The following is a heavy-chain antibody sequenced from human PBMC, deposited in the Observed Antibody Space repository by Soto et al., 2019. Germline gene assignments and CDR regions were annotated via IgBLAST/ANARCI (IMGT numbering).Heavy chain of an antibody. CDR2: IYYSGST. D-gene: IGHD1-26*01. J-gene: IGHJ5*02. V-gene: IGHV4-30-4*01. CDR1: GGSISSGDYY. CDR3: ARDGTYGGSYFLDP. Sequence: QVQLQESGPGLVKPSQTLSLTCTVSGGSISSGDYYWSWIRQPPGKGLEWIGYIYYSGSTYYNPALEGGVTIPEEPSRNLFSRRGGVGSAAATAVYEWARDGTYGGSYFLDPGGQGTLVTVPS.